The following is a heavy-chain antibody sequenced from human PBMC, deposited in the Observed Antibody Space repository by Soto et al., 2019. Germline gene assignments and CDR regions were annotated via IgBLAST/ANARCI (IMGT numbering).Heavy chain of an antibody. D-gene: IGHD1-26*01. Sequence: GGSLRLSCSASGFTFSHYAIHWVRQAPGKGLEYVSAISSNGGSTYYANSVKGRFTISRDNSKNTLYLQMGSLRAEDMAVYYCARVEPRRNMDVWGKGTTVTVSS. V-gene: IGHV3-64*01. J-gene: IGHJ6*03. CDR2: ISSNGGST. CDR1: GFTFSHYA. CDR3: ARVEPRRNMDV.